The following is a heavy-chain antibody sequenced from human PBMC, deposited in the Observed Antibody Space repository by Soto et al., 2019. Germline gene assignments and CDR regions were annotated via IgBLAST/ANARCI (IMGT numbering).Heavy chain of an antibody. CDR2: ISSSSSYI. CDR3: ASSNSSYYYSYGMDV. CDR1: GFTFSSYS. Sequence: EVQLVESGGGLVKPGGSLRLSCAASGFTFSSYSMNWVRQAPGKGLEWVSSISSSSSYIYYADSVNGRFTISRDNAKNSLSLQMNSLRAEDTAVYYCASSNSSYYYSYGMDVWVQGTTVTVSS. J-gene: IGHJ6*02. V-gene: IGHV3-21*01. D-gene: IGHD7-27*01.